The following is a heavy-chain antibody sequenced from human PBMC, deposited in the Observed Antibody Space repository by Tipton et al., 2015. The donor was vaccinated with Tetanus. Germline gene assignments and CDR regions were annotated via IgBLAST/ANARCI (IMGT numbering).Heavy chain of an antibody. Sequence: QSGAEVKQPGASVKVSCKASGYTFTGYYLHWVRQAPGQGLEWMGWISPNNGGTNYAQNFQGRVTMTRDTSITTAYMELSRLTSEDTAMYYCATGPGSYSAYWGQGALVTVSS. V-gene: IGHV1-2*02. CDR1: GYTFTGYY. CDR2: ISPNNGGT. D-gene: IGHD3-10*01. CDR3: ATGPGSYSAY. J-gene: IGHJ4*02.